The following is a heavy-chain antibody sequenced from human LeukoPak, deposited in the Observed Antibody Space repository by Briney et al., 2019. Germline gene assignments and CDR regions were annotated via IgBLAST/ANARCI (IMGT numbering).Heavy chain of an antibody. D-gene: IGHD5-24*01. CDR3: ARHLRDGYNYYFDY. V-gene: IGHV4-59*08. CDR1: GGSISSYY. CDR2: IYYSGST. J-gene: IGHJ4*02. Sequence: PSETLPLTCTVSGGSISSYYWSWIRQPPGKGLEWIGYIYYSGSTNYNPSLKSRVTISVDTSKNQLSLKLSSVTAADTAVYYCARHLRDGYNYYFDYWGQGTLVTVSS.